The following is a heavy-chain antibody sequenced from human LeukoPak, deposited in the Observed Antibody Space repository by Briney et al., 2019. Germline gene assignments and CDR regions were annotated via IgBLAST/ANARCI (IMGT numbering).Heavy chain of an antibody. Sequence: SQTLSLTCTVSGGSISSGSYYWSWIRQPAGKGLEWIGRIYTSGSTNYNPSLKSRVTISVDTSKNQFSLKLSSVTAADTAVYYCVREWVWGLVDYWGQGTLVTVSS. D-gene: IGHD7-27*01. J-gene: IGHJ4*02. V-gene: IGHV4-61*02. CDR1: GGSISSGSYY. CDR3: VREWVWGLVDY. CDR2: IYTSGST.